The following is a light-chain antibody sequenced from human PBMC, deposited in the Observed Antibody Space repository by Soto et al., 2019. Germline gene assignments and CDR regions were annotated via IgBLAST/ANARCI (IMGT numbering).Light chain of an antibody. CDR1: QAVTSKF. CDR3: QQYGDSLLT. V-gene: IGKV3-20*01. Sequence: EILLTQSPGTLSLSPGDEATLPRKASQAVTSKFLAWYQQKPGQPPRLLILGASTRATGIADRFSGSGSGTDFTLTISRLEPEDFAVYYCQQYGDSLLTFGGGTKVDIK. CDR2: GAS. J-gene: IGKJ4*01.